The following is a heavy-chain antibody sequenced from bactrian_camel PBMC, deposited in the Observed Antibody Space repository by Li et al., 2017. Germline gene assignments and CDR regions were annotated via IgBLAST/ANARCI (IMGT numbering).Heavy chain of an antibody. CDR2: IQDDGAK. CDR1: GYNYERYC. J-gene: IGHJ4*01. CDR3: AAGRRVIYSRSFTSAAYTY. Sequence: HVQLVESGGGSVQAGGSLTLACVVSGYNYERYCMAWFRQVPGKEREMVAQIQDDGAKHYDSTAEGRFTISRDNAANTLYLQMNSLKPEDTAMYYCAAGRRVIYSRSFTSAAYTYWGQGTQVTVS. V-gene: IGHV3S55*01. D-gene: IGHD2*01.